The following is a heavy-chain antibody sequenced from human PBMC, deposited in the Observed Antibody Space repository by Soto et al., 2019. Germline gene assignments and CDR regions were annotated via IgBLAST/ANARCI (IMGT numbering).Heavy chain of an antibody. CDR2: IVVDSNTA. V-gene: IGHV1-69*06. Sequence: QVVLLQSGAEVKEPGSSVRVSCQVSGSTFNNFAFSWVRQGPGHGPEWMGGIVVDSNTAEYSQRFQDRITITADTSTATLYMELGSLTFEDTAVYYCARAIKRWEVNYYFDFWGQGTLVTVSS. CDR3: ARAIKRWEVNYYFDF. D-gene: IGHD1-26*01. CDR1: GSTFNNFA. J-gene: IGHJ4*02.